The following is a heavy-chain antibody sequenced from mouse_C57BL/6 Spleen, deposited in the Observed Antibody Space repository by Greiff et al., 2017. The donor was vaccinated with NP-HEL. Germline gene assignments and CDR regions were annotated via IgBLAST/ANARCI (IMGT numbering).Heavy chain of an antibody. CDR2: INYDGSST. D-gene: IGHD2-1*01. Sequence: EVKLVESEGGLVQPGRSMKLSCTASGFTFSDYYMAWVRQVPEKGLEWVANINYDGSSTYYLDSLKSRFIISRDNAKNILYLQMSSLKSEDTATYYCARDGNYEAYFDYWGQGTTLTVSS. V-gene: IGHV5-16*01. CDR1: GFTFSDYY. J-gene: IGHJ2*01. CDR3: ARDGNYEAYFDY.